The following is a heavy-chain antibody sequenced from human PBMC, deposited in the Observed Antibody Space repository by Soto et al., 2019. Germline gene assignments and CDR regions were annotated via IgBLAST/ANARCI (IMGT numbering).Heavy chain of an antibody. CDR1: GDSISSSNYY. J-gene: IGHJ4*02. D-gene: IGHD1-7*01. V-gene: IGHV4-39*07. Sequence: SETLSLTCTVSGDSISSSNYYWGWIRQSPGKGLEWIGSIYYSGSTYYNPSLKSRVTISVDTSKNQFSLKLSSVTAADTAVYYCARANPNWNYDYWGQGTLVTVSS. CDR2: IYYSGST. CDR3: ARANPNWNYDY.